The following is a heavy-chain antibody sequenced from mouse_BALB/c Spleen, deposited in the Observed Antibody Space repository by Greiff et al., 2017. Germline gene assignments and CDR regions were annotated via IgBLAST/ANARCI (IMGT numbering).Heavy chain of an antibody. D-gene: IGHD2-4*01. CDR3: ARSRDYGGFAY. Sequence: VQLQQSGAELVRPGTSVKVSCKASGYAFTNYLIEWVKQRPGQGLEWIGVINPGSGGTNYNEKFKGKATLTADKSSSTAYMQLSSLTSDDSAVYFCARSRDYGGFAYWGQGTLVTVSA. CDR1: GYAFTNYL. V-gene: IGHV1-54*01. CDR2: INPGSGGT. J-gene: IGHJ3*01.